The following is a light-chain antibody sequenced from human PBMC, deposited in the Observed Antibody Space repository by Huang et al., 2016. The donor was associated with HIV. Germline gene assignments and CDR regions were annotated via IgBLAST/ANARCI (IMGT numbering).Light chain of an antibody. Sequence: IQMTQSPSSLSASVGDRVTITCRASQAIRNSLVWYQQKPGKAPKLLLFAASRLDSGVPSRFRGSGSGTDYTLTISSLQPDDFATYYCQQYFTTPLAFGGGTKVEIK. J-gene: IGKJ4*01. V-gene: IGKV1-NL1*01. CDR2: AAS. CDR3: QQYFTTPLA. CDR1: QAIRNS.